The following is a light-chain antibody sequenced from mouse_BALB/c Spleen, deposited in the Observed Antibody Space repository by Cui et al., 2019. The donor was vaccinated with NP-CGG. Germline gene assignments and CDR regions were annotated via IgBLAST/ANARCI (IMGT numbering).Light chain of an antibody. CDR2: GTN. J-gene: IGLJ1*01. V-gene: IGLV1*01. CDR1: TGAVTTSNY. Sequence: QAVVTQESALTTSPGETVTLTCRSSTGAVTTSNYANWVQEKPDHLFTGIIGGTNNRAPGIPARFSGSLIGDKAALIITGAQTEDEAIYFCALWYSNHWVFGGGTKLTVL. CDR3: ALWYSNHWV.